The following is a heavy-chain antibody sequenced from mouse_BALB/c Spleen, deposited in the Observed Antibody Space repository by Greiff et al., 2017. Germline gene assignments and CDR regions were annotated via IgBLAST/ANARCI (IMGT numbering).Heavy chain of an antibody. CDR1: GFNIKDYY. D-gene: IGHD1-1*02. Sequence: EVQLQQSGAELVRPGALVKLSCKASGFNIKDYYMHWVKQRPEQGLEWIGWIDPENGNTIYDPKFQGKASITADTSSNTAYLQLSSLTSEDTAVYYCASMVRYAMDYWGQGTSVTVSS. CDR2: IDPENGNT. V-gene: IGHV14-1*02. J-gene: IGHJ4*01. CDR3: ASMVRYAMDY.